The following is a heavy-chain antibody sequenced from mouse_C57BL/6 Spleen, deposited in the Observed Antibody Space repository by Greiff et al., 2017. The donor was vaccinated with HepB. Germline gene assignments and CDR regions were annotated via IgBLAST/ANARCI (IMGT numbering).Heavy chain of an antibody. Sequence: QVQLQQPGAELVKPGASVKLSCKASGYTFTSYWLQWVKQRPGQGLEWIGEIDPSDSYTNYNQKFKGKARLTVDTSSSTAYMQHSSMTSEDSAVYDSASDYNGSRYRGYWGKGTTLTVSS. CDR3: ASDYNGSRYRGY. V-gene: IGHV1-50*01. CDR2: IDPSDSYT. J-gene: IGHJ2*01. D-gene: IGHD1-1*01. CDR1: GYTFTSYW.